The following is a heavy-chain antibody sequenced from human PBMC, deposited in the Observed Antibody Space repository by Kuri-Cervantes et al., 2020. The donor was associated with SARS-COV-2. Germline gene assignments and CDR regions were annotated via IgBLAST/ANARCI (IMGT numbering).Heavy chain of an antibody. D-gene: IGHD2-2*01. V-gene: IGHV3-21*01. CDR1: GFTFSSYS. J-gene: IGHJ6*02. CDR2: ISSSSSYI. CDR3: ARDEEGGCSSTSCFLYGYGMDV. Sequence: LTCAASGFTFSSYSMNWVRQAPGKGLEWVSSISSSSSYIYYADSVKGRFTISRDNAKNSLYLQMNSLRAEDTAVYYCARDEEGGCSSTSCFLYGYGMDVWGQGTTVTVSS.